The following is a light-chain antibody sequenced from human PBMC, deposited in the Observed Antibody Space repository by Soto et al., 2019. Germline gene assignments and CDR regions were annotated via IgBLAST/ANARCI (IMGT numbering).Light chain of an antibody. J-gene: IGKJ1*01. CDR3: QQTYSTPPT. CDR2: AAS. CDR1: ENVDRY. Sequence: DIQVTQSPSSLSSSVGDRVTITCRASENVDRYVNWYQQIPGKAPSLLISAASTLQSGVPSRFRGSGSVTTFTLNIDSLQPEDCAMYYCQQTYSTPPTFGQGTKVE. V-gene: IGKV1-39*01.